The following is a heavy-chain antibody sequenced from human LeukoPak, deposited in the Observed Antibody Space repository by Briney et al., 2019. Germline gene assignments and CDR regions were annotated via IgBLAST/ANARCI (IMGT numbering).Heavy chain of an antibody. J-gene: IGHJ4*02. CDR2: IYSGGST. D-gene: IGHD5-12*01. V-gene: IGHV3-53*01. CDR1: GFTVSNNY. CDR3: TKDWSGMVATGYFDF. Sequence: GGSLRLSCAASGFTVSNNYMNWVRQAPSKGLEWVSVIYSGGSTYYADSVKGRFTISTDNYKNTLYLQMKSLRAEDTAVYYCTKDWSGMVATGYFDFWGQGTLVTVSS.